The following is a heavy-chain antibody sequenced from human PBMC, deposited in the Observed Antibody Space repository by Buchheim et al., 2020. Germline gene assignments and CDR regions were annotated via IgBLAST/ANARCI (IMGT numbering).Heavy chain of an antibody. J-gene: IGHJ4*02. D-gene: IGHD2-21*02. CDR1: GFTFSTYS. Sequence: EVQLVESGGGLVQPGGSLRLSCAASGFTFSTYSMSWVRQAPGKGLEWVAKIKQDGSEKYYVDSVKGRFTISRDNAKNYLYLHMNSLRAEDTAVYYCARDFCGGDCYLFDYWGQGTL. CDR3: ARDFCGGDCYLFDY. V-gene: IGHV3-7*01. CDR2: IKQDGSEK.